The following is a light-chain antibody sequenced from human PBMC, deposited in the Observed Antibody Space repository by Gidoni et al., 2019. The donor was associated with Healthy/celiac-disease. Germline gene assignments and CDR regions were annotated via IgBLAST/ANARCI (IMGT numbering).Light chain of an antibody. CDR1: PSVSSN. CDR3: QQYNNWPPWT. CDR2: GAS. J-gene: IGKJ1*01. V-gene: IGKV3-15*01. Sequence: ELVMTPSSATPAKSVSPGASASLSSRASPSVSSNLAWYQQKPGQAPRLLIYGASTRATGIPARFSGSGSGTEFTLTISSLQSEDFAVYYCQQYNNWPPWTFXQXTKVEIK.